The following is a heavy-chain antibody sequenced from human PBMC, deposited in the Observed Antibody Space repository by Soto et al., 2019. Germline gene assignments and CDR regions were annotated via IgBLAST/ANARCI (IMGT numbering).Heavy chain of an antibody. Sequence: GGSLRLSCAASGFIFSSYGMHWVRQAPGKGLEWVTFLSYDGSNKYYADSVRGRFTISRDNSKNTLYLQINSLRAEDTAFYFCASAYCTGGKCFPAGYWGQGALVTVSS. V-gene: IGHV3-30*03. CDR2: LSYDGSNK. J-gene: IGHJ4*02. CDR1: GFIFSSYG. D-gene: IGHD2-8*02. CDR3: ASAYCTGGKCFPAGY.